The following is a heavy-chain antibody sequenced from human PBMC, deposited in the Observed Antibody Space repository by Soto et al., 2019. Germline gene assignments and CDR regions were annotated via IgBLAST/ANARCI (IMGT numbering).Heavy chain of an antibody. CDR3: ARYNYGTSTFDN. Sequence: QVQLVQSGTEVKKPGASVKVSCKASGYTFSSYGISWVRQAPGQGLEWMGWISPYKRNTNYAQKFQGRVILMTDTSTSRVFMELRSLRSDDTAVYYCARYNYGTSTFDNWGQGTLVPVSS. J-gene: IGHJ4*02. D-gene: IGHD2-2*01. V-gene: IGHV1-18*01. CDR2: ISPYKRNT. CDR1: GYTFSSYG.